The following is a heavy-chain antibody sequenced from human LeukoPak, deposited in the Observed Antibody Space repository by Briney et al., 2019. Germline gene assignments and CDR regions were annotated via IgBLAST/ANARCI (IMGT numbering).Heavy chain of an antibody. J-gene: IGHJ4*02. V-gene: IGHV3-21*01. Sequence: GGSLRLSCAASGFTFNNYGMNWVRQAPGKGLEWVSSISRSSSYIYNTDSMKGRFAISRDNAKNSLYLQMNSLRAEDTAVYYCARGGVLLWFGELFNWGQGTLVTVSS. CDR2: ISRSSSYI. CDR3: ARGGVLLWFGELFN. CDR1: GFTFNNYG. D-gene: IGHD3-10*01.